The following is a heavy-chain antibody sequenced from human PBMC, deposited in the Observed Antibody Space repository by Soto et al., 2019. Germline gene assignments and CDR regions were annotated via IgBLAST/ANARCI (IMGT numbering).Heavy chain of an antibody. Sequence: PSETLSLTCAVYGGSFSGYYWSWIRQPPGKGLEWIGEINHSGSTNYSPSLKSRVTISVDTSKNQFSLKLSSVTAADTAVYYCARGGGITMVRGRTSSSGLDLWGRGTLVTASA. CDR2: INHSGST. D-gene: IGHD3-10*01. V-gene: IGHV4-34*01. CDR1: GGSFSGYY. J-gene: IGHJ2*01. CDR3: ARGGGITMVRGRTSSSGLDL.